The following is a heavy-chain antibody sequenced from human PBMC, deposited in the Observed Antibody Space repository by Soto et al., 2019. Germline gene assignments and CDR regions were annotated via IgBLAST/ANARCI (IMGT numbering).Heavy chain of an antibody. J-gene: IGHJ4*01. D-gene: IGHD5-12*01. Sequence: SVKVSCKASGGSFSNFGISWVRPAPGQGLEWMGGIVPVFGRENSAQRFRCRLTITADESTSTGYMELISLRSDDTAVYYCANEGSCYNFWRQGAQVTVSS. CDR1: GGSFSNFG. CDR3: ANEGSCYNF. V-gene: IGHV1-69*13. CDR2: IVPVFGRE.